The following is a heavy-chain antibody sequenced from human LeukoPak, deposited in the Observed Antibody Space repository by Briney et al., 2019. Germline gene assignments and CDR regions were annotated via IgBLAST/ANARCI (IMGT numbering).Heavy chain of an antibody. CDR2: IHHSGST. J-gene: IGHJ4*02. V-gene: IGHV4-4*02. CDR3: ARANCSRGSCLLDY. Sequence: SETLSLTCAVSGGSISSSNWWSWVRQPPGKGLEGIGEIHHSGSTNYNPSLKSRVTISVEKSKNQFSLKLSSVTAADTAVYHCARANCSRGSCLLDYWGQRTLVTVSS. D-gene: IGHD2-15*01. CDR1: GGSISSSNW.